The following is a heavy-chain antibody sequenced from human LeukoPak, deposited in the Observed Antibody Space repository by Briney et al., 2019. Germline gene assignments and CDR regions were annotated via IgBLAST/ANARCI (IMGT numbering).Heavy chain of an antibody. V-gene: IGHV1-69*05. J-gene: IGHJ4*02. CDR1: GGTFSSYA. CDR3: ASGPLYYDSSGYYDY. Sequence: ASVKVSCKASGGTFSSYAISWVRQAPGQGLEWMGGIIPIFGTANYAQKFQGRVTITTDESTSTAYMELSSLRSEDTAVYYCASGPLYYDSSGYYDYWGRGTLVTVSS. CDR2: IIPIFGTA. D-gene: IGHD3-22*01.